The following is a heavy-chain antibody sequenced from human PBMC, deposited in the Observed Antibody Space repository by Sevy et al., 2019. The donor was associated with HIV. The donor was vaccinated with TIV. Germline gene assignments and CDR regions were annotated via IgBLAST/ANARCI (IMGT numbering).Heavy chain of an antibody. CDR3: ARASPDYYYDMDV. CDR2: SYYSGST. Sequence: SETLSLTCTVSGDSISGYYRSWIRQPPGKGLEWIGYSYYSGSTTYNPSLKSRVTISVDTSKNQFSLKLSSVTAADTAVYYCARASPDYYYDMDVWGQGTTVTVSS. J-gene: IGHJ6*02. V-gene: IGHV4-59*01. CDR1: GDSISGYY.